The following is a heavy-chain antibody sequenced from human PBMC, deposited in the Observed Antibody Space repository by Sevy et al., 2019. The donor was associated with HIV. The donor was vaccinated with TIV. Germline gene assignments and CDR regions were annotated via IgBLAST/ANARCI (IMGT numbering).Heavy chain of an antibody. CDR2: MNPNSGNT. V-gene: IGHV1-8*01. J-gene: IGHJ4*02. CDR3: ARGEPITTLTRYY. CDR1: GYTFTNYD. Sequence: ASVKVSCKVSGYTFTNYDINWVRQATGQGLEWMGWMNPNSGNTGYTQKFQGRVTMTRNTSISTAYMELSSLRSEDTAVYYCARGEPITTLTRYYWGQGTLVTVSS. D-gene: IGHD4-17*01.